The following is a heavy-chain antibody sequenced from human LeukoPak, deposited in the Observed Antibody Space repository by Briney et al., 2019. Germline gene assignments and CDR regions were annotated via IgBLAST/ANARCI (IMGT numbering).Heavy chain of an antibody. CDR2: INTGNGNT. D-gene: IGHD1-26*01. Sequence: ASVKVSCKASGYTFTTYAIHWVRQAPGQRLEWMGWINTGNGNTKYSQRFQGRVTITRDASASTADMDLSSLRSEDTAVYYCARAPGSGSYSAFDYWGQGTLVTVSS. V-gene: IGHV1-3*04. CDR1: GYTFTTYA. J-gene: IGHJ4*02. CDR3: ARAPGSGSYSAFDY.